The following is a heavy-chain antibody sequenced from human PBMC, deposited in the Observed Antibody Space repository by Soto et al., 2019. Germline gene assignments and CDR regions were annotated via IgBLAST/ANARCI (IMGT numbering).Heavy chain of an antibody. D-gene: IGHD3-3*01. CDR3: ARVGGRSGYYWPY. V-gene: IGHV3-11*06. CDR2: ISSSSSYT. J-gene: IGHJ4*02. Sequence: RGSLRLSCAASGFPFSDYYMSWIRQSPGKGLEWVSYISSSSSYTNYADSVKGRFTISRDNAKNSLYLQMNSPRAEDTAVYYCARVGGRSGYYWPYWGQGHLVPVSS. CDR1: GFPFSDYY.